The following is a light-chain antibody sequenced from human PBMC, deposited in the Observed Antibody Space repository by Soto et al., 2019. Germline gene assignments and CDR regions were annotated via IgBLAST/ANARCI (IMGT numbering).Light chain of an antibody. V-gene: IGLV2-8*01. CDR1: TSFVGGYNY. J-gene: IGLJ1*01. CDR3: NSYVGSNNYV. Sequence: SSLAPPPSVSGAPWQAVRISFTGNTSFVGGYNYVSWYQHHPGKAPTVMIYDVTKRPSGVPDRFSGSKSGNTASLTVSGLQADDEADYYCNSYVGSNNYVFGTGTKVTVL. CDR2: DVT.